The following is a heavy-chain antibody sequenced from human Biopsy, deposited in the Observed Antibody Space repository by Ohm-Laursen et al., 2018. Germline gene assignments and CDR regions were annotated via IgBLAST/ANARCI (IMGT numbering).Heavy chain of an antibody. D-gene: IGHD1-1*01. CDR2: IRSKSKRYAT. CDR3: TLEGAGFDN. CDR1: GFTFSASA. Sequence: SLRLSCAASGFTFSASAVHWVCQASGKGLEWVGRIRSKSKRYATAYAASVTGRFTISRDDSKNTPYLQMNSLKTENTAVYYCTLEGAGFDNWGQGTLVTVSS. J-gene: IGHJ4*02. V-gene: IGHV3-73*01.